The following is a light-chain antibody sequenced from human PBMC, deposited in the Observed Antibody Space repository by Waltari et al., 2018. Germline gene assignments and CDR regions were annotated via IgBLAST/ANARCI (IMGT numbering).Light chain of an antibody. CDR1: VSAVGASDY. Sequence: QSPLTQPASVSGSPGQSITISCSGIVSAVGASDYVSWHQHHPGKAPQVIIYDVTNLPAGVSARLSASKSANTASLTISRLQPEDEADYYCSSQTLDGLILFGGGTRLTVL. CDR3: SSQTLDGLIL. J-gene: IGLJ2*01. V-gene: IGLV2-14*03. CDR2: DVT.